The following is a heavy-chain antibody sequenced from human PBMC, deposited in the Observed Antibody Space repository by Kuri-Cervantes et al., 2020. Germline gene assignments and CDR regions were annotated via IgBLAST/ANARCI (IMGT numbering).Heavy chain of an antibody. Sequence: SETLSFTCTVSGGSISSYYWSWIRQPPGKGLEWIGYIYYSGSTNYNPSLKSRVTISVDTSKNQFSLKLSSVTAEDTAVYYCARGGFRHIDYWGQGTLVTVSS. D-gene: IGHD3-10*01. CDR1: GGSISSYY. J-gene: IGHJ4*02. CDR3: ARGGFRHIDY. V-gene: IGHV4-59*01. CDR2: IYYSGST.